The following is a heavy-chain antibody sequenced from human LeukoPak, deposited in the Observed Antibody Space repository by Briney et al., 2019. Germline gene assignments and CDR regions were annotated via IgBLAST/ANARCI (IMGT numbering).Heavy chain of an antibody. V-gene: IGHV3-23*01. CDR3: AKTGDAPSYYDILTGYYLDAFDI. J-gene: IGHJ3*02. Sequence: GGTLRLSCAASGFTFSSYGMSWVRQAPGKGLEWVSAISGSGGSTYYADSVKGRFTISRDNSKNTLYLQMNSLRAEDTAVYYCAKTGDAPSYYDILTGYYLDAFDIWGQGTMVTVSS. CDR2: ISGSGGST. D-gene: IGHD3-9*01. CDR1: GFTFSSYG.